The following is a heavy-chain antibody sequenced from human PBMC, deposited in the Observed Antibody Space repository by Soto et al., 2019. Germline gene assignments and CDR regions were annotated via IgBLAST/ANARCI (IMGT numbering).Heavy chain of an antibody. V-gene: IGHV1-69*13. D-gene: IGHD3-10*01. CDR3: ASALLYYYGSGSYYNDYYYYGMDV. CDR1: GGTFSSYA. J-gene: IGHJ6*02. CDR2: IIPIFGTA. Sequence: SVKVSCKASGGTFSSYAISWVRQAPGQGLEWMGGIIPIFGTANYAQKFQGRVTSTADESTSTAYMELSSLRSEDTAVYYCASALLYYYGSGSYYNDYYYYGMDVWGQGTTVTVSS.